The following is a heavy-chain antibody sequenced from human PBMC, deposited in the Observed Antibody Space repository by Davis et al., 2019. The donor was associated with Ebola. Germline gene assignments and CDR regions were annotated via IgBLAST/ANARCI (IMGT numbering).Heavy chain of an antibody. CDR1: GGTFSSYA. D-gene: IGHD3-3*01. CDR2: IIPIFGTA. V-gene: IGHV1-69*06. CDR3: ARDSIRFLVSACVV. J-gene: IGHJ6*02. Sequence: AASVKVSCKASGGTFSSYAISWVRQAPGQGLEWMGGIIPIFGTANYAQKFQGRVTITADKSTSTAYMELSSLRSEDTAVYYCARDSIRFLVSACVVWGQGTTVTVSS.